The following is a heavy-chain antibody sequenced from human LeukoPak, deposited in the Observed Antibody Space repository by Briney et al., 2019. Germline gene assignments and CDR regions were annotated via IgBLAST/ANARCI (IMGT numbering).Heavy chain of an antibody. J-gene: IGHJ5*02. CDR2: IYHSGST. D-gene: IGHD2-15*01. Sequence: SQTLSLTCAVSGGSISSGGYSWSWIRQPPGKGLEGIGYIYHSGSTYYNPSLKSRVTISVDRSKNQFSLKLSSVTAADTAVYYCARAGMVAALTWFDPWGQGTLVTVSS. CDR1: GGSISSGGYS. V-gene: IGHV4-30-2*01. CDR3: ARAGMVAALTWFDP.